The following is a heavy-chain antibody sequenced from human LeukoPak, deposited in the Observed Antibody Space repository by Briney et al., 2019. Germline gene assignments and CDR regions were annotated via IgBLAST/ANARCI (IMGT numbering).Heavy chain of an antibody. J-gene: IGHJ4*02. V-gene: IGHV1-18*01. CDR2: ISAYNGNT. CDR1: GYTFTSYG. Sequence: ASVKVSCKASGYTFTSYGISWVRQAPGQGLEWMGWISAYNGNTNYAQKLQGRVTMTTDTSTSTAYMELRSLRSDDTAVYYCARVGFTMIVVVPPDYWGQGTLVTVSS. D-gene: IGHD3-22*01. CDR3: ARVGFTMIVVVPPDY.